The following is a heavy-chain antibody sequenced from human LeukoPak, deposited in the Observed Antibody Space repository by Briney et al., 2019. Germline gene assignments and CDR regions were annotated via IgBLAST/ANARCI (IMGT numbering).Heavy chain of an antibody. V-gene: IGHV5-51*01. CDR2: IYPGDSVT. J-gene: IGHJ5*02. Sequence: GESLKISCKGSGYSFTSYWIGWVRQMPGKGLEWMGIIYPGDSVTRYSPSFQGQVTISADKSISTAYLQWSSLKASDTAMYYCARFRAGYCSSTSCRNWFDPWGQGTLVTVSS. D-gene: IGHD2-2*01. CDR3: ARFRAGYCSSTSCRNWFDP. CDR1: GYSFTSYW.